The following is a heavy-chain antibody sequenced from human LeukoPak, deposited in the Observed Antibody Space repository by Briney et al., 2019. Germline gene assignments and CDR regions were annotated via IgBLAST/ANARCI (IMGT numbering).Heavy chain of an antibody. V-gene: IGHV3-15*01. Sequence: GGSLRLSGTASGFSFTKAWMTCVRQAPGKGLEWVGLIKSQIDGGTIDYAAPVKGRFTISRDDSNNTLHLQMNSLKSEDTAVYNCSSSVLRTAAILVYWRQGTLVTVSS. D-gene: IGHD2-8*01. J-gene: IGHJ4*02. CDR2: IKSQIDGGTI. CDR1: GFSFTKAW. CDR3: SSSVLRTAAILVY.